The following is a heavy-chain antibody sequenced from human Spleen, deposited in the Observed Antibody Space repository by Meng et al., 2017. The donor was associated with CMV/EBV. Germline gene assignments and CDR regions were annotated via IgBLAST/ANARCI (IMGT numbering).Heavy chain of an antibody. CDR2: ISSDGRST. CDR3: ARDRLSPYYDSGSGAQATTHGVDV. Sequence: GGSLRLSCAASGFTLRSYWMHWVRQVPGKGLVWVSRISSDGRSTTYPDSVKGRFTISSDNTKNTVHLQMNSLRVEDTAMYYCARDRLSPYYDSGSGAQATTHGVDVWGQGTTVTVSS. D-gene: IGHD3-3*01. J-gene: IGHJ6*02. V-gene: IGHV3-74*03. CDR1: GFTLRSYW.